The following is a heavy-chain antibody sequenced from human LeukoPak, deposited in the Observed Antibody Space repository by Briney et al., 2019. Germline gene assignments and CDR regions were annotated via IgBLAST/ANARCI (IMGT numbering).Heavy chain of an antibody. Sequence: GGSLRLSCAASGFTLSTYWMNWVRQAPGKGLEWVANIKQDGSEKYYVDSVKGRFTLSRDSAKNSLYLQMNSLRAEDTAVYYCARAEWSNWYFDLWGRGPLVTVSS. CDR2: IKQDGSEK. J-gene: IGHJ2*01. V-gene: IGHV3-7*03. CDR3: ARAEWSNWYFDL. D-gene: IGHD3-3*01. CDR1: GFTLSTYW.